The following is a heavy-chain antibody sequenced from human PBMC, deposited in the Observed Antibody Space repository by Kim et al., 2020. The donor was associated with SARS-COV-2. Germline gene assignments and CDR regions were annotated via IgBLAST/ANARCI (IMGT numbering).Heavy chain of an antibody. V-gene: IGHV4-34*01. J-gene: IGHJ4*02. CDR1: GGSFSGYS. CDR3: SRAYPPRYVDF. Sequence: SETLSLTCAVYGGSFSGYSWSWIRQPPGKGLEWIGEINHSGSNNYNPSLTSRVTISVNTSKNQFSLKLRSVKAADTAVFYCSRAYPPRYVDFWGQGTLVT. CDR2: INHSGSN.